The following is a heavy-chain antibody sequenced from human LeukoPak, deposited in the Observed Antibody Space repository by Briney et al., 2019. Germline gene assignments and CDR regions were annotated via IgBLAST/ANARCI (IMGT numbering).Heavy chain of an antibody. D-gene: IGHD3-22*01. Sequence: PGGSLRLSCAASGFTFSSYAMSWVRQAPGKGLEWASAISGSGGSTYYADSVKGRFTISRDNSKNTLYLQMNSLRAEDTAVYYCAKDDYYDSSGYRYWAQGTLVTVSS. CDR2: ISGSGGST. CDR1: GFTFSSYA. J-gene: IGHJ4*02. V-gene: IGHV3-23*01. CDR3: AKDDYYDSSGYRY.